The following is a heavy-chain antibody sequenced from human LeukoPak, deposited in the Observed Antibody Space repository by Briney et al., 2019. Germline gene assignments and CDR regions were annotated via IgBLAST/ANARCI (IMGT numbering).Heavy chain of an antibody. V-gene: IGHV1-2*02. Sequence: GASVNVSCKGAGCTFTCYYIHLVRQAPGQGLGLEGLINPNSGGTNYAKKFQGRVTMTRATSISTAYMELSRLRSDDTAVYYCARGPIVVVPAAISRESWFDPWGQGTLVTVSS. CDR2: INPNSGGT. J-gene: IGHJ5*02. CDR3: ARGPIVVVPAAISRESWFDP. D-gene: IGHD2-2*01. CDR1: GCTFTCYY.